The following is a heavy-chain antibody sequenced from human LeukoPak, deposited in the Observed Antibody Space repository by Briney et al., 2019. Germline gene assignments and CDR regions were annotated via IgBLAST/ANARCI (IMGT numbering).Heavy chain of an antibody. Sequence: ASVKVSCKASGYTFSGYYMHWVRQAPGQGLEWMGWINPNSGDTKYAQKFQGRVTMTRDTSISTAYMELSRLRSDDTAVYYCATQRGSYLWGTDFDYWGQGTLVTVSS. CDR2: INPNSGDT. CDR3: ATQRGSYLWGTDFDY. CDR1: GYTFSGYY. J-gene: IGHJ4*02. V-gene: IGHV1-2*02. D-gene: IGHD3-16*01.